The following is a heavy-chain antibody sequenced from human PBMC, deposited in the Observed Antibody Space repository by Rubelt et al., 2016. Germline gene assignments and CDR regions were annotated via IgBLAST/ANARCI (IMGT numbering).Heavy chain of an antibody. J-gene: IGHJ6*02. CDR3: ARVSTPYYYYGMDV. D-gene: IGHD2-2*01. Sequence: VQLVESGGGVVQPGRSLRLSCAASGFTFSSYGMHWVRQAPGKGLEWVAVISYDGSNKYYADSVKGRFTISRDNSKNTLYLQMNSLRAEDTAVYYCARVSTPYYYYGMDVWGQGTTVTVSS. CDR2: ISYDGSNK. CDR1: GFTFSSYG. V-gene: IGHV3-30*03.